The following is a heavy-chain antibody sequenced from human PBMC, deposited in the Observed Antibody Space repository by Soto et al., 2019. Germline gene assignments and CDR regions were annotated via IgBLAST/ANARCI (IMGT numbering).Heavy chain of an antibody. D-gene: IGHD6-19*01. CDR3: ARGGSGWKALNWFDP. J-gene: IGHJ5*02. V-gene: IGHV4-31*03. Sequence: PSEPLSLTCSVSDASIDNNGYSWTWIRQHPGKGLEWIGTNNNRADTYYNPSLNSRLTISLDTSQNHFSLRLNAVTAADTAIYYCARGGSGWKALNWFDPWGQGIMVTSPQ. CDR2: NNNRADT. CDR1: DASIDNNGYS.